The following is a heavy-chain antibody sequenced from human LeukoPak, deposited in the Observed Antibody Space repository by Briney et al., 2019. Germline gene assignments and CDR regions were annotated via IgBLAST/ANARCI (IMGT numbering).Heavy chain of an antibody. CDR1: GGSITNYY. Sequence: SETLSLTCTVSGGSITNYYWSWIRQPPGKGLEWIGYIYYSGSTYYNPSLKSRVTISVDTSKNQFSLKLSSVTAADTAVYYCARMVPSSAWFDPWGQGTLVTVSS. D-gene: IGHD3-10*01. CDR2: IYYSGST. J-gene: IGHJ5*02. CDR3: ARMVPSSAWFDP. V-gene: IGHV4-30-4*01.